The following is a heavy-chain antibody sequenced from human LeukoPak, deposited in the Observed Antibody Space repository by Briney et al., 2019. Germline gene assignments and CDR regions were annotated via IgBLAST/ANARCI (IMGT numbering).Heavy chain of an antibody. CDR1: GDSISSSSYY. CDR3: VSYYYEVWAGSYPPAFDY. J-gene: IGHJ4*02. CDR2: IFYSRIT. Sequence: SETLSLTCTVSGDSISSSSYYWGWIRQPPGKGLAWIGNIFYSRITYYTLSLKSRLTISVDVSRNQFSLKLSSVTAADTAVYYCVSYYYEVWAGSYPPAFDYWGRGTLVTVSS. V-gene: IGHV4-39*01. D-gene: IGHD3-3*01.